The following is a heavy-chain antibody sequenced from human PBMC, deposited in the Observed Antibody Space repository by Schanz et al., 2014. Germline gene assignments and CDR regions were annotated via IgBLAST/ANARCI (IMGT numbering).Heavy chain of an antibody. V-gene: IGHV3-33*08. J-gene: IGHJ2*01. CDR1: GFAFSSYG. CDR3: ARNRGSGGQNWYFDL. Sequence: QVQLVDSGGGLVKPGGSLRLSCLASGFAFSSYGMNWLRQAPGKGLEWVAVIWSDGTNEYYADSVKGRFTISRDNTKNSLFLQLNSLRADDTAVYYCARNRGSGGQNWYFDLWGRGTLVTVSS. D-gene: IGHD1-26*01. CDR2: IWSDGTNE.